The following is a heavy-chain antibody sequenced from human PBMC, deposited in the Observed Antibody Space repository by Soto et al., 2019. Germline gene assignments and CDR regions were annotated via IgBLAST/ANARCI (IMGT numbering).Heavy chain of an antibody. D-gene: IGHD5-12*01. J-gene: IGHJ4*02. CDR3: ARHSGYDWVHSYGYDY. Sequence: SETLSLTCTVSGGSISSSSYYWGWIRQPPGKGLEWIGSIYYSGSTYYNPSLKSRVTISVDTSKNQFSLKLSSVTAADTAAYYCARHSGYDWVHSYGYDYWGQGTLVTVSS. CDR2: IYYSGST. CDR1: GGSISSSSYY. V-gene: IGHV4-39*01.